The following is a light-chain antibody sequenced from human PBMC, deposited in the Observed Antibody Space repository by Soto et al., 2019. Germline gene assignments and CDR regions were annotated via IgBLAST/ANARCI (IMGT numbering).Light chain of an antibody. V-gene: IGKV3-11*01. CDR2: DAS. CDR1: QSISSQ. J-gene: IGKJ5*01. CDR3: QQRSHWPFT. Sequence: EIVLTQSPATLSLSPGERATLSCRASQSISSQLAWYQQKPGQAPRLLMSDASNRATGIPARFSGSGSGTDFTRTISSLEPEDFAVYYCQQRSHWPFTFGQGTRLEI.